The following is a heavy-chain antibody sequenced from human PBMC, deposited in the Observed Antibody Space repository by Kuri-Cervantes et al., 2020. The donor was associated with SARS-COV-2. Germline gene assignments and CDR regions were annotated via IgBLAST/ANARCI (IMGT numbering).Heavy chain of an antibody. D-gene: IGHD4-17*01. V-gene: IGHV3-7*05. CDR1: GFTFSSYW. Sequence: GGSLRLSCAASGFTFSSYWMSWVRQAPGKGLEWVANIKQDGSEKYYVDSVKGRFTISRDNSKNTLYLQMNSLRAEDTAVYYCAKRMNDYGDMRDYWGQGTLVTVSS. CDR3: AKRMNDYGDMRDY. J-gene: IGHJ4*02. CDR2: IKQDGSEK.